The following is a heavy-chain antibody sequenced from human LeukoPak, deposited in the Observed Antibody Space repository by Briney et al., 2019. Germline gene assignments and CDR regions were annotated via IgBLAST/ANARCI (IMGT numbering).Heavy chain of an antibody. V-gene: IGHV3-23*01. D-gene: IGHD6-6*01. CDR3: AKDDRVYSSSSDPHFDY. CDR2: ISGSGLDT. Sequence: PGGSLRLSCAASGFTFSSYALSWVRQAPEKGLEWVSTISGSGLDTYYADSVKGRFTISRDNSMNTLILQMNGLRVEDTAVYYCAKDDRVYSSSSDPHFDYWGRGILVTVSS. J-gene: IGHJ4*02. CDR1: GFTFSSYA.